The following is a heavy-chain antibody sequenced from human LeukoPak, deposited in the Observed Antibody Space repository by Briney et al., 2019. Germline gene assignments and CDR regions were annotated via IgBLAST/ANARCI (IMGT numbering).Heavy chain of an antibody. D-gene: IGHD3-3*01. CDR3: ARAYDFWSGLDY. CDR2: INHSGST. CDR1: GGSFSGYY. V-gene: IGHV4-34*01. Sequence: PSETLSLTCAVYGGSFSGYYWSWIRQPPGKGLEWIGEINHSGSTNYNPSLKSRVTISVDKSKNQFSLKLSSVTAADTAVYYCARAYDFWSGLDYWGQGTLVTVSS. J-gene: IGHJ4*02.